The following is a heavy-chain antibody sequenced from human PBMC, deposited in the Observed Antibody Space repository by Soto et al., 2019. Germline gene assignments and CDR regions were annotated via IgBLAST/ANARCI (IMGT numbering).Heavy chain of an antibody. Sequence: SVKVSCKVSGYTLTELSMHWVRQAPGKGLEWMGGFDPEDGETIYAQKFQGRVTMTEDTSTDTAYMELSSLRSEDTAVYYCATRGLTVTTSPDAFDIWGQGTMVTVSS. J-gene: IGHJ3*02. D-gene: IGHD4-4*01. CDR3: ATRGLTVTTSPDAFDI. V-gene: IGHV1-24*01. CDR2: FDPEDGET. CDR1: GYTLTELS.